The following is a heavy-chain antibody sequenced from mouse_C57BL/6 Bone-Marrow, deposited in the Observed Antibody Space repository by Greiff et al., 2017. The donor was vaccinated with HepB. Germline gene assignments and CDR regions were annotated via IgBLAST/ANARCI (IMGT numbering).Heavy chain of an antibody. CDR1: GYTFTEYT. CDR2: FYPGSGSI. J-gene: IGHJ2*01. V-gene: IGHV1-62-2*01. Sequence: VKLVESGAELVKPGASVKLSCKASGYTFTEYTIHWVKQRSGQGLEWIGWFYPGSGSIKYNEKFKDKATLTADKSSSTVYMELSRLTSEDSAVYFCARHEDLDRFTTVVATGFDYWGQGTTLTVSS. CDR3: ARHEDLDRFTTVVATGFDY. D-gene: IGHD1-1*01.